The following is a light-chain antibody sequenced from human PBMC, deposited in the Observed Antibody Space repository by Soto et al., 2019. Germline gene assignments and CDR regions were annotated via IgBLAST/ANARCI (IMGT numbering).Light chain of an antibody. Sequence: EIVMTQSPATLSVSPGERATLSCRASQSISSNLAWYQQKPGQAPRLLIYDASTRATGVPARFSGSGSGTEFTLSISSLQAEDFVVYYCQQYNSWPPITFCQGTRLEIK. V-gene: IGKV3-15*01. CDR1: QSISSN. J-gene: IGKJ5*01. CDR2: DAS. CDR3: QQYNSWPPIT.